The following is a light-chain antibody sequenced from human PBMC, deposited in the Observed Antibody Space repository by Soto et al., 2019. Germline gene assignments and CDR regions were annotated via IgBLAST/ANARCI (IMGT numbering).Light chain of an antibody. J-gene: IGKJ3*01. V-gene: IGKV3-15*01. CDR1: QSVSNY. CDR3: QQYNDWPPFT. CDR2: DAS. Sequence: EIVMTQTPATLSVSPGERATLSCRASQSVSNYLAWYQQKPGQAPRLVIYDASTRATGIPPRFSGSGSGTEFTLTISSLQSEDFAVYYCQQYNDWPPFTFGPGTKVDIK.